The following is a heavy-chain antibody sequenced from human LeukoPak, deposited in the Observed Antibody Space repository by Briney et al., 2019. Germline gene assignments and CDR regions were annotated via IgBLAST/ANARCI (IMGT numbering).Heavy chain of an antibody. V-gene: IGHV4-30-4*01. J-gene: IGHJ6*03. D-gene: IGHD1-14*01. Sequence: SETLSLTRTVSGGSISSGDYYWNWIRQPPGKGLEWIGYIYHSGSTYYNPSLKSRVTISVDTSKNQFSLKLSSVTAADTAVYYCARDRAEGYYYYMDVWGKGTTVTVSS. CDR3: ARDRAEGYYYYMDV. CDR1: GGSISSGDYY. CDR2: IYHSGST.